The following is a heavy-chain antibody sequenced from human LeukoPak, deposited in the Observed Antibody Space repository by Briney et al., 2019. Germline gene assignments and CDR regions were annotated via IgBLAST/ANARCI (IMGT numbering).Heavy chain of an antibody. D-gene: IGHD4-11*01. V-gene: IGHV4-61*03. Sequence: SETLSLTCSVSGYSISSGYYWTWIRQPPGKGLEWIGYVDHTGSTKFNPSLNGRVSISRDTSNNFFSLRLRSVTAADTAVYFCARGRVSSSTWYSTYCYFFYMDFWGKGTTVTVSS. CDR2: VDHTGST. CDR1: GYSISSGYY. J-gene: IGHJ6*03. CDR3: ARGRVSSSTWYSTYCYFFYMDF.